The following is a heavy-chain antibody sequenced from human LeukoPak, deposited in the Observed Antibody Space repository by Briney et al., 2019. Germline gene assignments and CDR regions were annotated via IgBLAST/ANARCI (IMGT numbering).Heavy chain of an antibody. D-gene: IGHD6-13*01. CDR2: IYSGGST. J-gene: IGHJ4*02. CDR1: GFTVSSIY. V-gene: IGHV3-53*05. CDR3: ATGDHSSSGYMPDY. Sequence: GGSLRLSCAASGFTVSSIYMSWVRQAPGKGLEWVSVIYSGGSTYSADSVKGRFTISRDNSKNTLYLQMNSLRAEDTAVYYCATGDHSSSGYMPDYWGQGTLVTVSS.